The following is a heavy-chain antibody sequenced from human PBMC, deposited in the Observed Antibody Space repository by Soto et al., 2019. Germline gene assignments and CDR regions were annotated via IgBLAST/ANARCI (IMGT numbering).Heavy chain of an antibody. D-gene: IGHD5-18*01. V-gene: IGHV3-NL1*01. CDR3: AKDSSSWIQLWLNAFDI. Sequence: GGSLRLSCAASGFTFSSYGMHWVRQAPGKGLEWVSAISCDGGNTYYADSVKGRFTISRDNSKNTLYLQMNSLRAEDTAVYYCAKDSSSWIQLWLNAFDIWGQGKMVTVSS. CDR1: GFTFSSYG. CDR2: ISCDGGNT. J-gene: IGHJ3*02.